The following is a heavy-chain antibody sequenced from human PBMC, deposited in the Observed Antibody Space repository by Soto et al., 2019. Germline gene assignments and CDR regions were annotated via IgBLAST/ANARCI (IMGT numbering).Heavy chain of an antibody. D-gene: IGHD1-26*01. CDR2: IVVGSGNT. CDR3: AAGAYSGSYYYYGMDV. V-gene: IGHV1-58*01. CDR1: GFTFTSSA. J-gene: IGHJ6*02. Sequence: SVKVSCKASGFTFTSSAVQWVRQARGQRLEWIGWIVVGSGNTNYAQKFQERVTITRDMSTSTAYMELSSLRSEDTAVYYCAAGAYSGSYYYYGMDVWGQGTRVTVSS.